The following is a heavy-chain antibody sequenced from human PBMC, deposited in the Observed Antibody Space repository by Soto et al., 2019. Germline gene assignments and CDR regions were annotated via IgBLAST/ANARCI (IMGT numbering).Heavy chain of an antibody. CDR1: GFTFSSYS. CDR2: ISSSSSYI. Sequence: GGSLRLSCAASGFTFSSYSMNWVRQAPGKGLEWVSSISSSSSYIYYADSVKGRFTISRDNAKNSLYLQMNSLRAEDTAVYYCARDYSLGYCSSTSCYDPYYYYMDVWGKGTTVTVSS. D-gene: IGHD2-2*01. J-gene: IGHJ6*03. V-gene: IGHV3-21*01. CDR3: ARDYSLGYCSSTSCYDPYYYYMDV.